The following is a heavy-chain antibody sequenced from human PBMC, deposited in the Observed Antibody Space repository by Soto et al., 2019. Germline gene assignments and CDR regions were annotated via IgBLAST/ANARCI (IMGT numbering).Heavy chain of an antibody. D-gene: IGHD3-22*01. CDR2: IYYTGTT. CDR3: AILGDYYQAFDS. J-gene: IGHJ4*02. CDR1: GGSIRDNY. V-gene: IGHV4-59*08. Sequence: QVQLQESGPGLVKPSETLSLTCTVSGGSIRDNYWGWIRQPPGKGLEWIGYIYYTGTTKYNPSLNSRVTISVDSSKNQSSLKLDSGTAADTAVYYCAILGDYYQAFDSWGQGTLVTVSS.